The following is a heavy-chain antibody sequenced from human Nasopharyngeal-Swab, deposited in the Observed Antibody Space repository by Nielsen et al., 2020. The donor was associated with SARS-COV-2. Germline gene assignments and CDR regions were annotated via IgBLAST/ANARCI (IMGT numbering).Heavy chain of an antibody. J-gene: IGHJ1*01. D-gene: IGHD6-19*01. CDR3: ARGEVYNNGWPYFQH. V-gene: IGHV3-11*06. CDR1: GFTFSDYY. Sequence: GESLKISCAASGFTFSDYYMSWIRQAPGKGLEWVSYISSSSSYTNYADSVKGRFTISRDEGKNSLSLQMNSLRDEDTAVYYCARGEVYNNGWPYFQHWGQGALVTVSS. CDR2: ISSSSSYT.